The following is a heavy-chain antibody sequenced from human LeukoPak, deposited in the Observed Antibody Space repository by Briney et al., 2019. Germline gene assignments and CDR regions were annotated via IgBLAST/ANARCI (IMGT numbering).Heavy chain of an antibody. V-gene: IGHV4-59*01. D-gene: IGHD1-26*01. Sequence: PSETLSLTCTVSGGSISSSYYWSWIRQPPGKGLEWIGFIYCTGNTNYNPSLKSRVTISVDTSKNQFSLKLSSVTAADTAVYYCARDQYYDAFDIWGQGTMVIVSS. CDR2: IYCTGNT. J-gene: IGHJ3*02. CDR3: ARDQYYDAFDI. CDR1: GGSISSSYY.